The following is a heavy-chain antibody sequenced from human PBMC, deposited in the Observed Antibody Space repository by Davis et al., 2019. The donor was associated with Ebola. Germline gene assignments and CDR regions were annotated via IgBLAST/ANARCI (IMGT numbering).Heavy chain of an antibody. J-gene: IGHJ4*02. V-gene: IGHV4-39*07. CDR1: GGSISSSSYY. CDR2: IYYSGST. D-gene: IGHD1-26*01. Sequence: PSETLSLTCTVSGGSISSSSYYWGWIRQPPGKGLEWIGSIYYSGSTYYNPSLKSRVTISVDTSKNQFSLKLSSVTAADTAVYYCARAGPLVGATTADYWGQGTLVTVSS. CDR3: ARAGPLVGATTADY.